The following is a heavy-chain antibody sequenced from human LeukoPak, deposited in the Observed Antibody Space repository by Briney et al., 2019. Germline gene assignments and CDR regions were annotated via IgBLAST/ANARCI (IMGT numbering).Heavy chain of an antibody. CDR3: ARGARYSGYIYFDY. D-gene: IGHD5-12*01. Sequence: GSSVKFSCKASGYTFTSYYMHWVRQAPGQGLEWMGWINPNSGGTNYAQKFQGRVTMTRDTSISTAYMELSRLRSDDTAVYYCARGARYSGYIYFDYWGQGTLVTVSS. V-gene: IGHV1-2*02. J-gene: IGHJ4*02. CDR1: GYTFTSYY. CDR2: INPNSGGT.